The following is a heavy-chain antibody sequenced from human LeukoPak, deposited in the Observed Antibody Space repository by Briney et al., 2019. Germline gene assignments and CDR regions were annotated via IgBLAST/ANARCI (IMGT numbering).Heavy chain of an antibody. CDR3: VSGGFSGSYGFYGMDV. D-gene: IGHD1-26*01. Sequence: PGGSLRLSCAASGFTFSSYGMHWVRQAPGKGLEWVSAISGSGGSTYYADSVKGRFTISRDNSKNTLYLQMNSLRAEDTAVYYCVSGGFSGSYGFYGMDVWGQGTTVTVSS. J-gene: IGHJ6*02. V-gene: IGHV3-23*01. CDR2: ISGSGGST. CDR1: GFTFSSYG.